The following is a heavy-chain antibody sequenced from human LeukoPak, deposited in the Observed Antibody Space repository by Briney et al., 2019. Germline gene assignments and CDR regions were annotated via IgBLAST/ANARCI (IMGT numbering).Heavy chain of an antibody. Sequence: ASVRVSCKASGYTFTNYDINWVRQATGQGLEWMGWMNPNSGNTGYAQKFQGRVTMTRNTSISTAYMELSSLRSEDTAVYYCARDLLEYSSSEGYWGQGTLVTVSS. J-gene: IGHJ4*02. CDR3: ARDLLEYSSSEGY. V-gene: IGHV1-8*01. D-gene: IGHD6-13*01. CDR1: GYTFTNYD. CDR2: MNPNSGNT.